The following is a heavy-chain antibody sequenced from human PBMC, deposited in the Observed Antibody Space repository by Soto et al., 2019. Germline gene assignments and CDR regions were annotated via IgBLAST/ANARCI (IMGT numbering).Heavy chain of an antibody. CDR1: GFSLSTSGVG. J-gene: IGHJ4*02. CDR3: AHVMTTVTTFPE. Sequence: QITLKESGPTLVKPTQTLTLTCTFSGFSLSTSGVGVGWIRQPPGKALEWLALIYWDDDKRYSPSLKSRLTITKDTSKNQVVLTMTNMDPVDAATYYCAHVMTTVTTFPEWGQGTLVTVSS. V-gene: IGHV2-5*02. D-gene: IGHD4-17*01. CDR2: IYWDDDK.